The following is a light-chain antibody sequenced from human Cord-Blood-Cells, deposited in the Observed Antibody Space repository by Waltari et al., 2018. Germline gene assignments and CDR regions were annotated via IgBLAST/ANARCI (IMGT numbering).Light chain of an antibody. CDR3: AAWDDSLGGWV. V-gene: IGLV1-47*01. CDR2: RNK. Sequence: QSVLTQPPSAFGTPGQRVTISCSGSSSNIGSNYVYWYQQPPGTAPKPLTYRNKQRPSGVPDRFSGSKSGTSASLAIRGLRSEDEADYYCAAWDDSLGGWVFGGGTKLTVL. CDR1: SSNIGSNY. J-gene: IGLJ3*02.